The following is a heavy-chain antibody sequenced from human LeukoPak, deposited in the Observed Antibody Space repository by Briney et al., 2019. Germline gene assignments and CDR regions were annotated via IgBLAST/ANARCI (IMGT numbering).Heavy chain of an antibody. J-gene: IGHJ4*02. CDR2: IYHSGST. V-gene: IGHV4-30-2*01. Sequence: PSETLSLTCTVSGGSISSGGYYWSWIRQPPGKGLEWIGYIYHSGSTYYNPSLKSRVTISVDRSKNQFSLKLSSVTAADTAVYYCARERTYYGDPIDYWGQGTLVTVSS. D-gene: IGHD4-17*01. CDR1: GGSISSGGYY. CDR3: ARERTYYGDPIDY.